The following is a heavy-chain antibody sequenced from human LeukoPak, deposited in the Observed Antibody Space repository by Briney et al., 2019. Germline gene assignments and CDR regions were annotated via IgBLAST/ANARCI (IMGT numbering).Heavy chain of an antibody. CDR1: GFTYSDYW. CDR2: IKGDGSVK. J-gene: IGHJ4*02. D-gene: IGHD5/OR15-5a*01. Sequence: GGSLRLSCVASGFTYSDYWMSWVRQGPGKGLEWVATIKGDGSVKNYVDSVRGRFTISRDNAKNSVFLQMDSLRVEDTALYYCARRGLHDYWGQGTLVTVSS. V-gene: IGHV3-7*03. CDR3: ARRGLHDY.